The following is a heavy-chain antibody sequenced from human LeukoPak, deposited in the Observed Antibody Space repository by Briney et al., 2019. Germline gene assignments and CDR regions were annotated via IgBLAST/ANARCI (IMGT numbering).Heavy chain of an antibody. CDR3: AKGLSSSTRADFDY. V-gene: IGHV3-23*01. J-gene: IGHJ4*02. CDR2: ISGSGDRT. Sequence: PGGSLRPSCVASGFTFDSYAMSWVRQAPGKGLEWVSSISGSGDRTYYTDSVKGRFTISRDNSRNTVYLQMNSLRVEDTAIYYCAKGLSSSTRADFDYWGQGALVTVSS. D-gene: IGHD6-13*01. CDR1: GFTFDSYA.